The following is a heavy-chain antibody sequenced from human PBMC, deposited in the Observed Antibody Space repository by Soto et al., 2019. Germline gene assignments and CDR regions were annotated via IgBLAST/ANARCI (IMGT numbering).Heavy chain of an antibody. V-gene: IGHV6-1*01. D-gene: IGHD5-12*01. CDR2: TYYRSKWYN. CDR3: ARDRSLIVATTQITRYYYYYGMDV. CDR1: GDSVSSNSAA. J-gene: IGHJ6*02. Sequence: SQTLSLTCAISGDSVSSNSAAWNWIRQSPSRGLEWLGRTYYRSKWYNDYAVSVKSRITINPDTSKNQFSLQLNSVTPEDTAVYYCARDRSLIVATTQITRYYYYYGMDVWGQGTTVTVSS.